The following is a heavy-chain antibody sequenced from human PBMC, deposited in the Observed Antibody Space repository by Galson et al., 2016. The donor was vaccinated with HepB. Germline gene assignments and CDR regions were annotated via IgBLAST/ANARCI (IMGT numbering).Heavy chain of an antibody. CDR2: ISGSGGST. CDR3: ARGRGVDV. J-gene: IGHJ6*02. Sequence: SLRLSCAASGFTFSSYAMSWVRQAPGKGLEWVSAISGSGGSTYYADSVKGRFTISRDNAKNSLYLQMNSLRGEDTAVYYCARGRGVDVWGQGTTVTVAS. V-gene: IGHV3-23*01. CDR1: GFTFSSYA.